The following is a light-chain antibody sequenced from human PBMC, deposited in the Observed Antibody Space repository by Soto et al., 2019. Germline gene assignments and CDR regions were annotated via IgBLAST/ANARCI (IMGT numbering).Light chain of an antibody. Sequence: EIVLTQSPGNLSLSPGERATLSCRASQSVSSSYLAWYQQKPGQAPRLLIYGASSRATGIPDRFSGSGSGTDFPLTISRLEPEDFAVYYWQQYGSSPRYTFGQGTKLEIK. J-gene: IGKJ2*01. V-gene: IGKV3-20*01. CDR2: GAS. CDR3: QQYGSSPRYT. CDR1: QSVSSSY.